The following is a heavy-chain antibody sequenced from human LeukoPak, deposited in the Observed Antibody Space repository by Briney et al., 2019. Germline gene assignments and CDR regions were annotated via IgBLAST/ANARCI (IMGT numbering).Heavy chain of an antibody. CDR3: ARDSGLGIVDSSGYYFDY. Sequence: ASVKVSCKASGYTFTGYYMHWVRQAPGQGLEWMGWINPNSGGTNYAQKFQGRVTMTRDTSISTAYMELSRLRSDDTALYYCARDSGLGIVDSSGYYFDYWGQGTLVTVSS. CDR1: GYTFTGYY. V-gene: IGHV1-2*02. J-gene: IGHJ4*02. CDR2: INPNSGGT. D-gene: IGHD3-22*01.